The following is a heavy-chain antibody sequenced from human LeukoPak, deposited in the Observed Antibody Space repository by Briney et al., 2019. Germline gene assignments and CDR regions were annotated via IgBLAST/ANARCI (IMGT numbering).Heavy chain of an antibody. CDR1: GYTFTSYD. Sequence: ASVKVSCKASGYTFTSYDINWVRQATGQGLEWMGWMSPNSGNTAYAQKFQGRVTFTRNTSISTAYMELSSLRPEDTAVYYCAIIATADDAFDVWGQGTMVIVSS. CDR2: MSPNSGNT. CDR3: AIIATADDAFDV. D-gene: IGHD2-21*01. J-gene: IGHJ3*01. V-gene: IGHV1-8*01.